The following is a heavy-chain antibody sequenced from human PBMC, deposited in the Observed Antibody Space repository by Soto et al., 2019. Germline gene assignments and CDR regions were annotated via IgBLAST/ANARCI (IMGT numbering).Heavy chain of an antibody. J-gene: IGHJ6*02. CDR3: ASGDYYDSSGYYGPFYYYGMDV. V-gene: IGHV1-69*13. D-gene: IGHD3-22*01. Sequence: SVKVSCKASGGTFSSYAISWVRQAPGQGLEWMGGIIPIFGTANYAQKFQGRVTITADESTSTAYMELSSLRSEDTAVYYCASGDYYDSSGYYGPFYYYGMDVWGQGTTVTVSS. CDR1: GGTFSSYA. CDR2: IIPIFGTA.